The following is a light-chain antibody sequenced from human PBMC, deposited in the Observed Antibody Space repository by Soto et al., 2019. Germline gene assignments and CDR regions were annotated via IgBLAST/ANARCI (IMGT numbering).Light chain of an antibody. CDR3: SSFASTHTYV. CDR1: SSDVAFYNH. J-gene: IGLJ1*01. Sequence: LTQPASVSGSPGQSITISCTGTSSDVAFYNHVSWYQQHPGKAPKLLIYEVNNRPSGVSHRFSGSKSGNTASLTISGLQAEDEADYYCSSFASTHTYVFGTGTKGTVL. V-gene: IGLV2-14*01. CDR2: EVN.